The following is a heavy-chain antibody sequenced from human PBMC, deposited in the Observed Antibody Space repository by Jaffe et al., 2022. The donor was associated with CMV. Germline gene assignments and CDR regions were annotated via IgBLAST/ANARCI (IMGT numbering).Heavy chain of an antibody. Sequence: EVQLVESGGGLVKPGRSLRLSCTASGFTFGDYAMSWFRQAPGKGLEWVGFIRSKAYGGTTEYAASVKGRFTISRDDSKSIAYLQMNSLKTEDTAVYYCTRARKERITMVRGVIRFFDYWGQGTLVTVSS. D-gene: IGHD3-10*01. CDR1: GFTFGDYA. CDR2: IRSKAYGGTT. J-gene: IGHJ4*02. CDR3: TRARKERITMVRGVIRFFDY. V-gene: IGHV3-49*05.